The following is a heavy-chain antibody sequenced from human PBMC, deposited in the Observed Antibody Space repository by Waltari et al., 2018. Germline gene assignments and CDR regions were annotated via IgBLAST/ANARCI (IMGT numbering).Heavy chain of an antibody. CDR1: GYTFTSYA. CDR3: AREAMTTVTPPSFDY. D-gene: IGHD4-4*01. J-gene: IGHJ4*02. Sequence: QVQLVQSGAEVKKPGASVKVSCKASGYTFTSYAMHWVRQPPGQRLEWMGWINAGKGNTKYYPKCRGRVTITKDTSERTAYMELSSLRSEDTAVYYCAREAMTTVTPPSFDYWGQGTLVTVSS. V-gene: IGHV1-3*01. CDR2: INAGKGNT.